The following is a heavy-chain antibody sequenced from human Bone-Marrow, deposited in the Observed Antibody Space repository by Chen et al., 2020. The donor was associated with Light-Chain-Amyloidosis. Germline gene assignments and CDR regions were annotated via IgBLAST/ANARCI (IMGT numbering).Heavy chain of an antibody. CDR2: IYPDDSDA. J-gene: IGHJ4*02. CDR1: GYTFPNYW. V-gene: IGHV5-51*01. D-gene: IGHD5-12*01. CDR3: ARRRDGYNFDY. Sequence: EVQLEQSGPEVKKPGESLKISCKGSGYTFPNYWIGWVRQMPGKDLKWRGVIYPDDSDARYSPSFECQVTITADKSITTAYLQWRSLKASDTAMYYCARRRDGYNFDYWGQGTLVTVSS.